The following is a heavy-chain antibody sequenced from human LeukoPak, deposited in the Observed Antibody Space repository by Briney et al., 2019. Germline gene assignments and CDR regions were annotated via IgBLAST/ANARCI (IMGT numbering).Heavy chain of an antibody. D-gene: IGHD4/OR15-4a*01. Sequence: SGTLSLTCAVSGGSISSSNWWSWVRQPPGKGLEWIGEIYHSGSTNYNPSLKSRVTISVDKSKNQFSLKLSSVTAADTAVYYCARARANYGPRDNWFDPWGQGTLATVSS. CDR2: IYHSGST. J-gene: IGHJ5*02. V-gene: IGHV4-4*02. CDR1: GGSISSSNW. CDR3: ARARANYGPRDNWFDP.